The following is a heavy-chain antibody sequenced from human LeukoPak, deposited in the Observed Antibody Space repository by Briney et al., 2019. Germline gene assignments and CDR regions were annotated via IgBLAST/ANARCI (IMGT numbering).Heavy chain of an antibody. J-gene: IGHJ4*02. CDR3: ARDNYYGSGSYVP. CDR2: IKQDGSEK. Sequence: GGPLRLSCAASGFTFSSYWMSWVRQAPGKGLEWVANIKQDGSEKYYVDSVKGRFTISRDNAKNSLYLQMNSLRAEDTAVYYCARDNYYGSGSYVPWGQGTLVTVSS. V-gene: IGHV3-7*01. D-gene: IGHD3-10*01. CDR1: GFTFSSYW.